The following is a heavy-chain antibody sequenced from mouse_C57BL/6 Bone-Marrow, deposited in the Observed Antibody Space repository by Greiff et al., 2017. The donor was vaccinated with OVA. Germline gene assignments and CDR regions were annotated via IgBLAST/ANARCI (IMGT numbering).Heavy chain of an antibody. J-gene: IGHJ2*01. V-gene: IGHV1-4*01. Sequence: VKLQESGAELARPGASVKMSCKASGYTFTSYTMHWVKQRPGQGLEWIGYMNPSSGYTKYNQKFKDKATLTADKSSSTAYMQLSSLTSEDSAVYYCASPYYYGSRPHYWGQGTTLTVSS. CDR3: ASPYYYGSRPHY. CDR2: MNPSSGYT. CDR1: GYTFTSYT. D-gene: IGHD1-1*01.